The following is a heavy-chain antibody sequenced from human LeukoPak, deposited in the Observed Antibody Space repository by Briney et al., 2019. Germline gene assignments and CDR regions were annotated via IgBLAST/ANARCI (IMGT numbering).Heavy chain of an antibody. CDR1: GFTFSSYD. V-gene: IGHV3-21*01. CDR3: AREGSKNGYNFPIDY. D-gene: IGHD5-24*01. J-gene: IGHJ4*02. CDR2: ISGSSSYI. Sequence: AGGSLRLSCAASGFTFSSYDMNWVRQAPGKGLEWVSSISGSSSYIYYADSVKGRFTISRDNAKNSLYLQMNSLRAEDTAVYYCAREGSKNGYNFPIDYWGQGTLVTVSS.